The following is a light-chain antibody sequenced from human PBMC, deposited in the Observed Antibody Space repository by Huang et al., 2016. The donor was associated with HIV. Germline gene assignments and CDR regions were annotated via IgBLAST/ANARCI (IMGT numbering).Light chain of an antibody. V-gene: IGKV3-15*01. CDR1: QHIGTD. CDR2: DSF. CDR3: QQYDDWPRT. J-gene: IGKJ1*01. Sequence: EIMLTQSPITLSVSPGERAVLSCRANQHIGTDLAWYQQRPGQAPRLLIYDSFTRAIGVPSRFSGSGSGADFTLSISGLQSEDFAVYYCQQYDDWPRTFGQGTKLEI.